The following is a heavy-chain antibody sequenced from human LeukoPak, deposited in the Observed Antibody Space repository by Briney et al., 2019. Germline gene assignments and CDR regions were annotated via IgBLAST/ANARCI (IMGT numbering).Heavy chain of an antibody. J-gene: IGHJ4*02. V-gene: IGHV3-15*01. D-gene: IGHD3-22*01. CDR1: GFTFSNAW. CDR3: TTVGYYDSSGYHDY. CDR2: IKSKTDGGTT. Sequence: GGSLRLSCAASGFTFSNAWMSWVRQAPGKGLEGVGRIKSKTDGGTTDYAAPVKGRFTISRDDSKNTLYLQMNSLKTEDTAVYYCTTVGYYDSSGYHDYWGQGTLVTVPS.